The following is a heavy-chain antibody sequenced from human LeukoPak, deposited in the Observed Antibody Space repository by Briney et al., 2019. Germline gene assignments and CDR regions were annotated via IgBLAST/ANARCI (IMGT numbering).Heavy chain of an antibody. Sequence: SETLSLTCTVSGGSISSTTYFWGWIRQPPGKGLEWIGSIHYGGNTYYNPSLNRRVTISVDTSKNQFSLDLSSVTAADTAAYHCGMDSSVVPGFDYWGQGPQVTVPS. CDR3: GMDSSVVPGFDY. CDR1: GGSISSTTYF. CDR2: IHYGGNT. J-gene: IGHJ4*02. D-gene: IGHD1-14*01. V-gene: IGHV4-39*01.